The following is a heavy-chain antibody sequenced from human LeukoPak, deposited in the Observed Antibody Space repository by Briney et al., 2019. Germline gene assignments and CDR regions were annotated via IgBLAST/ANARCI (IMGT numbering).Heavy chain of an antibody. CDR2: ISGYNGNT. Sequence: ASVKVSCKASGYTFTSYGISWVRQAPGQGLEWMGWISGYNGNTNYAQQKLQGRVTMTTDTSTSTAYMELRSLRSDDTAVYYCARDLRRELGIDYWGQGTLVTVSS. D-gene: IGHD1-26*01. V-gene: IGHV1-18*01. CDR3: ARDLRRELGIDY. CDR1: GYTFTSYG. J-gene: IGHJ4*02.